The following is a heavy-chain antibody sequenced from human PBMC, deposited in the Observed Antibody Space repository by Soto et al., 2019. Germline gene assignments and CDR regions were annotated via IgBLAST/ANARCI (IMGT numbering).Heavy chain of an antibody. D-gene: IGHD2-2*01. Sequence: QVQLQQWGAGLLKPSETLSLTCAVYGGSFSGYYWSWIRQPPGKGLEWIGEINHSGSTNYNPSLTSRVTISVDTSKNQFSLKLSSVTAADTAVYYCARGGKDIVVVPAATPYYYYYYYMDVWGKGTTVTVSS. CDR2: INHSGST. CDR3: ARGGKDIVVVPAATPYYYYYYYMDV. V-gene: IGHV4-34*01. J-gene: IGHJ6*03. CDR1: GGSFSGYY.